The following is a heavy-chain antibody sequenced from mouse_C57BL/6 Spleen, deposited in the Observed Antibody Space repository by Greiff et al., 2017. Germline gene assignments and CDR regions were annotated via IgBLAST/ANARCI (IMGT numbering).Heavy chain of an antibody. CDR2: FHPYNDDT. CDR1: GYTFTTYP. CDR3: ARGYDGHYGGFAY. V-gene: IGHV1-47*01. D-gene: IGHD2-3*01. J-gene: IGHJ3*01. Sequence: QVQLKESGAELVKPGASVKMSCKASGYTFTTYPIEWMKQNHGKSLEWIGNFHPYNDDTKYNEQFKGKATLTVEKSSSTVYLERSRLTSDDSAVYYCARGYDGHYGGFAYWGQGTLVTVSA.